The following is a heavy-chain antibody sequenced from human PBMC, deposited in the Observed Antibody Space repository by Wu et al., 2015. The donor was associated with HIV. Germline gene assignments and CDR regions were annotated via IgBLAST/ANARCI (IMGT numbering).Heavy chain of an antibody. J-gene: IGHJ5*02. CDR3: AGGILVRGSERWFDP. Sequence: QVQLVQSGAEVKKPGSSVNVSCQAFGGTFSGYAVNWVRQAPGQGLEWMGGIIPVFGTTSYAQKFRDRVTITTDASTNTAYMELTGLRSADTAVYYCAGGILVRGSERWFDPWGQGTLVTVSS. V-gene: IGHV1-69*05. D-gene: IGHD1-1*01. CDR1: GGTFSGYA. CDR2: IIPVFGTT.